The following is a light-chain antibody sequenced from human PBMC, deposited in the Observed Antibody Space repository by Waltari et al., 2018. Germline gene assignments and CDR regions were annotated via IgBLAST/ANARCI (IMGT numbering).Light chain of an antibody. V-gene: IGKV3-11*01. Sequence: EIVLTQSPATLSLSPGERATLSCRASQNVNTYLAWYQHKPGQAPRLLIYDASNRATGIPARFSGSQSGTDFSLTISSLEPEDFAVYYCQQRGTWPITFGGGTKVEIK. CDR3: QQRGTWPIT. CDR2: DAS. CDR1: QNVNTY. J-gene: IGKJ4*01.